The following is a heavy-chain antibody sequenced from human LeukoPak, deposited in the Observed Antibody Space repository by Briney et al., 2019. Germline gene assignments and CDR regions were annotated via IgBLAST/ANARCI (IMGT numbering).Heavy chain of an antibody. Sequence: GGSLRLSCAASGFTFSSYAMRWVRQAPGKGLEWVAVISYDGSNKYYADSVKGRFTISRDNSKNTLYLQMNSLRAEDTAVYYCASIATRNFDYWGQGTLVTVSS. CDR1: GFTFSSYA. D-gene: IGHD6-6*01. CDR2: ISYDGSNK. J-gene: IGHJ4*02. V-gene: IGHV3-30*04. CDR3: ASIATRNFDY.